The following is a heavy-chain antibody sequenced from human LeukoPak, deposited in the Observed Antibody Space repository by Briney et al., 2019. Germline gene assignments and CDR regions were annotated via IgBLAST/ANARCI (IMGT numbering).Heavy chain of an antibody. J-gene: IGHJ6*02. CDR3: ARNPGVRYCSGGSCYHSGRYYGMDV. D-gene: IGHD2-15*01. V-gene: IGHV4-34*01. Sequence: TSETLSLTCAVYGGSFSGYYWSWIRQPPGKGLEWIGEINHSGSTNYNPSLKSRVTISVDTSKNQFSLKLSSVTAADTAVYYCARNPGVRYCSGGSCYHSGRYYGMDVWGQGTTVTVS. CDR2: INHSGST. CDR1: GGSFSGYY.